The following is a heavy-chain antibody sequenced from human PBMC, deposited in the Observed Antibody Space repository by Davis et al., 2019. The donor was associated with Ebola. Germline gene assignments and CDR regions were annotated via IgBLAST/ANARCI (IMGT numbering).Heavy chain of an antibody. Sequence: GESLKISCVVSGFTFSSYEMNWVRQAPGKGLEWISYIDASGTSIYYAGSVKGRFITSRANARNSLYLQMDSLRAEETAIYYCAREEMQCGGDCHVYWGQGALVTVSA. CDR2: IDASGTSI. V-gene: IGHV3-48*03. J-gene: IGHJ4*02. D-gene: IGHD2-21*01. CDR1: GFTFSSYE. CDR3: AREEMQCGGDCHVY.